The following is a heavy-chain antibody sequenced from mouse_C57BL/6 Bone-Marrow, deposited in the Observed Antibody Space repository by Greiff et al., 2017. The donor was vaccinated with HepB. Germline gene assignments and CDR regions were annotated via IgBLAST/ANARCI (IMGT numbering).Heavy chain of an antibody. D-gene: IGHD2-1*01. Sequence: EVQLQQSGPELVKPGASVKISCKASGYTFTDYYMNWVKQSHGKSLEWIGDINPNNGGTSYNQKFKGKATLTVDKSSSTAYMELRSLTSEDSAVYYSAREALLWYPAWFAYWGQGTLVTVSA. CDR1: GYTFTDYY. CDR3: AREALLWYPAWFAY. V-gene: IGHV1-26*01. CDR2: INPNNGGT. J-gene: IGHJ3*01.